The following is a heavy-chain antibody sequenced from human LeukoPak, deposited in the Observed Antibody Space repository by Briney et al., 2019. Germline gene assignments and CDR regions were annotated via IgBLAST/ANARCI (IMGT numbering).Heavy chain of an antibody. D-gene: IGHD2-21*02. CDR1: GGSITSYY. V-gene: IGHV4-59*01. CDR3: ARVACCGGDCYSRFDP. J-gene: IGHJ5*02. Sequence: PSETLSLTCTVSGGSITSYYWNWIRQPPGKGLEWIGYIYYSGSTNYNPSLKSRVTISVDTSKNQFSLKLSSVTAADTAVYYCARVACCGGDCYSRFDPWGQGTLVTVSS. CDR2: IYYSGST.